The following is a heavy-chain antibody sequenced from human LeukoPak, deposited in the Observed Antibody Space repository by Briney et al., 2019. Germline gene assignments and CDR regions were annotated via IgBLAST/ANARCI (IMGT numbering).Heavy chain of an antibody. Sequence: GRSLRLSCAASGFTFSSYGMYWVRQAPGKGLEWVAVISYDGSNKYYADSVKGRFTISRDNSKNTLYLQMNSLRAEDTAVYYCARDYYDSGGYIFPLGYWGQGTLVTVSS. D-gene: IGHD3-22*01. J-gene: IGHJ4*02. CDR3: ARDYYDSGGYIFPLGY. CDR1: GFTFSSYG. CDR2: ISYDGSNK. V-gene: IGHV3-30*03.